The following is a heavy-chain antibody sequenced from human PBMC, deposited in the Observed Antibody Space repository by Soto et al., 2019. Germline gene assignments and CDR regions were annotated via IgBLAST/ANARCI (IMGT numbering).Heavy chain of an antibody. D-gene: IGHD2-2*01. V-gene: IGHV3-23*01. Sequence: EVQLLESGGGLVQPGGSLRLSCAASGFTFSSYAMSWVRQAPGKGLEWGSAISGSGGSTYYADSVKGRFTISRDNSKNTLYLQRNSLRAEDTAVDYWAKGRGYGSSTSCYVGSDYWGQGTLVTASS. J-gene: IGHJ4*02. CDR3: AKGRGYGSSTSCYVGSDY. CDR2: ISGSGGST. CDR1: GFTFSSYA.